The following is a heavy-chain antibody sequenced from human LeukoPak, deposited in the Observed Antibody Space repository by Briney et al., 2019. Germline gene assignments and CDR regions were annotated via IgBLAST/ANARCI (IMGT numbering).Heavy chain of an antibody. D-gene: IGHD3-16*02. Sequence: ASVKVSCKASGYTFTSYDINWVRQATGRGLEWMGWMNPNSGNTGYAQKFQGRVTMTRNTSISTAYMELSSLRSEDTAVYYCARSTFDYVWGSYHPGDYWGQGTLVTVS. CDR1: GYTFTSYD. CDR3: ARSTFDYVWGSYHPGDY. CDR2: MNPNSGNT. J-gene: IGHJ4*02. V-gene: IGHV1-8*01.